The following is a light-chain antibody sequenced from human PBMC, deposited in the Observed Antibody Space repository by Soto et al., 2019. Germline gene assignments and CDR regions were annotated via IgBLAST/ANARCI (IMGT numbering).Light chain of an antibody. Sequence: DIVMTQSPDSLAVSLGERATINCKSSQSVLYSSNNKSYLDWYQQKPGQPPKLLIYWASTRESGVPDRFSGSGSGTDFTLTISSLQAEDVAVYYCQQYYGTPWTFGQGTRVEIK. V-gene: IGKV4-1*01. J-gene: IGKJ1*01. CDR2: WAS. CDR1: QSVLYSSNNKSY. CDR3: QQYYGTPWT.